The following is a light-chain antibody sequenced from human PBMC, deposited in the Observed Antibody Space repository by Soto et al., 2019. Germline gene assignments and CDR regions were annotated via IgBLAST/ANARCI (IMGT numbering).Light chain of an antibody. V-gene: IGKV3-20*01. J-gene: IGKJ1*01. Sequence: DIVLTQSPGPLSLSPGERATLSCMASPSVSSSYLAWYQQKPGQDPRLLISGASSRATGIPDRFSGSGAGTAFTLNSSRLEPEDFALYYCQQYGSSPPTVGQGPEVEIK. CDR2: GAS. CDR3: QQYGSSPPT. CDR1: PSVSSSY.